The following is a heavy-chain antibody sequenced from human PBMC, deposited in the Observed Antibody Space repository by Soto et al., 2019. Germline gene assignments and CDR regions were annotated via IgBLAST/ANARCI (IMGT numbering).Heavy chain of an antibody. V-gene: IGHV3-15*07. J-gene: IGHJ4*02. CDR3: TSAGQYCTSTTCKAY. Sequence: GGSLRLSCAASGFGFTNSWMNWVRQAPGKGLEWVGRIKSKNDGGTTDYAAPVQGRFTISRDDSKTTIYLQMNSLKTEYTAVYYCTSAGQYCTSTTCKAYWGQGTPVTVSS. CDR2: IKSKNDGGTT. D-gene: IGHD2-2*01. CDR1: GFGFTNSW.